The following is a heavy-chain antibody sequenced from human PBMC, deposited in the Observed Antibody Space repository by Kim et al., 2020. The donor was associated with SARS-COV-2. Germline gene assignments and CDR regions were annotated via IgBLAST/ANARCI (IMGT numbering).Heavy chain of an antibody. D-gene: IGHD2-15*01. Sequence: GGSLRLSCATSGFTLSLYSMNWVRQSPGKGLEWVSHISGTGTITKHADAVRGRFTISRDNAKNSLFLQMNGLIAEDTAVYYWVREKYWAFDIWGKVTMVT. CDR3: VREKYWAFDI. V-gene: IGHV3-48*04. CDR2: ISGTGTIT. J-gene: IGHJ3*02. CDR1: GFTLSLYS.